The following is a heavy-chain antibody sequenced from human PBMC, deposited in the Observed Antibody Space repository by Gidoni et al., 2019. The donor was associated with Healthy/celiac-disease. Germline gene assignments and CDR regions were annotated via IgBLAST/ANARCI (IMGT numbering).Heavy chain of an antibody. V-gene: IGHV3-30-3*01. CDR1: GFTFRSYA. CDR2: ISYDGSNK. Sequence: QVQLVESGGGVVQPGRSLRLSWAASGFTFRSYAMHWVRQAPGKGLEWVAVISYDGSNKYYADSVKGRFTISRDNSKNTLYLQMNSLRAEDTAVYYCARASLIVVVIAQLDYWGQGTLVTVSS. D-gene: IGHD2-21*01. J-gene: IGHJ4*02. CDR3: ARASLIVVVIAQLDY.